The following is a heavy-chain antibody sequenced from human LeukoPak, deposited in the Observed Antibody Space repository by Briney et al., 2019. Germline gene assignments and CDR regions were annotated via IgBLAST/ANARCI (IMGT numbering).Heavy chain of an antibody. J-gene: IGHJ4*02. CDR3: ARTTSSGWYFDY. CDR2: IDWDDDK. CDR1: GFSLTTSGMR. V-gene: IGHV2-70*04. D-gene: IGHD6-19*01. Sequence: SGPALVKPTQTLTLTCTFSGFSLTTSGMRVNCIRQPPGKALEWHARIDWDDDKYYRTSLKTRLTISKDTSKNQVVLTMTNMDPVDTATYYCARTTSSGWYFDYWGQGTLVTVSS.